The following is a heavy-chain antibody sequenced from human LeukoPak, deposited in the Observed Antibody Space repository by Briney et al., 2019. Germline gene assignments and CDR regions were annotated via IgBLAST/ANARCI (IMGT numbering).Heavy chain of an antibody. D-gene: IGHD4-17*01. Sequence: KASETLSLTCSVSGASITSESYYWTWIRQPAGKGLEWIGRIYTSGSTNYNPSLKSRVTMSVDTSKNQFSLKLSSVTAADTAVYYCARDQGTTVLTWGQGTLVTVSS. CDR3: ARDQGTTVLT. CDR1: GASITSESYY. CDR2: IYTSGST. J-gene: IGHJ5*02. V-gene: IGHV4-61*02.